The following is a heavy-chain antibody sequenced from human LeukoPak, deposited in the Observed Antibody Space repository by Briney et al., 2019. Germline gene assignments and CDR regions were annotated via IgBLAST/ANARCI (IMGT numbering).Heavy chain of an antibody. V-gene: IGHV3-7*01. J-gene: IGHJ6*03. Sequence: GGSLRLSCAASGFTFSSYSMSWVRQAPGKGLEWVANINQDGSEKYYVDSVKGRFTISRDNAKNSLYLQMNSMRAEDTAEYYCARDQGFSSYFCYMDVWGKGTPVTVSS. CDR1: GFTFSSYS. CDR2: INQDGSEK. D-gene: IGHD2/OR15-2a*01. CDR3: ARDQGFSSYFCYMDV.